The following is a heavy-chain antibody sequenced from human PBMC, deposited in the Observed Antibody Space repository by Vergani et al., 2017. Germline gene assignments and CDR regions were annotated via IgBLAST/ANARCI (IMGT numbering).Heavy chain of an antibody. CDR3: AREEDIVVVPAAMFDP. V-gene: IGHV4-61*02. J-gene: IGHJ5*02. CDR2: IYTSGST. Sequence: QVQLQESGPGLVKPSQTLSLTCTVSGGSISSGGYYWSWIRQPAGKGLEWIGRIYTSGSTNYNPSLKSRVTISVDTSKNQFSLKLSSVTAADTAVYYCAREEDIVVVPAAMFDPWGQGTLVTVSS. CDR1: GGSISSGGYY. D-gene: IGHD2-2*01.